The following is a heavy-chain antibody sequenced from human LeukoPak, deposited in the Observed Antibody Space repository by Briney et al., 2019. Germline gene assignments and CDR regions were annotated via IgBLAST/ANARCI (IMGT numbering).Heavy chain of an antibody. Sequence: GGSLRLSCAASGFTFSSYEMNWVRQAPGKGLEWVAFIRYDGSNKYYADSVKGRFTISRDNSKNTLYLQMNSLRAEDTAVYYCAKDRGSGSSVGSWFDPWGQGTLVTVSS. CDR2: IRYDGSNK. J-gene: IGHJ5*02. CDR1: GFTFSSYE. D-gene: IGHD3-10*01. V-gene: IGHV3-30*02. CDR3: AKDRGSGSSVGSWFDP.